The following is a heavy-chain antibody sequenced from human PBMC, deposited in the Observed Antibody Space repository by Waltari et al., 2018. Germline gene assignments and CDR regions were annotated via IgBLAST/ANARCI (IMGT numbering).Heavy chain of an antibody. J-gene: IGHJ4*02. CDR2: IIPIFGTA. CDR3: ATLDSGSFHFDY. D-gene: IGHD1-26*01. Sequence: QVQLVQSGAAVTKPGSSVKVSCKASGGTFSSYAISWVRQAPGQGLEWMGGIIPIFGTANYAQKFQGRVTITADESTSTAYMELSSLRSEDTAVYYCATLDSGSFHFDYWGQGTLVTVSS. CDR1: GGTFSSYA. V-gene: IGHV1-69*12.